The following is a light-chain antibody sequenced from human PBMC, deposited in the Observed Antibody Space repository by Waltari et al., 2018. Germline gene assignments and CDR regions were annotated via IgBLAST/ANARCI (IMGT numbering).Light chain of an antibody. Sequence: ELVLTQSPGPLSVSPVERVTFSCRASQSVSSSYLAWYQQKPGQAPRLLIYGASSRATGIPDMFSGSGSGTDFTLNISRLEPEDFAVYYCQQYGSSPLTFGGGTKVEIK. CDR1: QSVSSSY. CDR2: GAS. J-gene: IGKJ4*01. CDR3: QQYGSSPLT. V-gene: IGKV3-20*01.